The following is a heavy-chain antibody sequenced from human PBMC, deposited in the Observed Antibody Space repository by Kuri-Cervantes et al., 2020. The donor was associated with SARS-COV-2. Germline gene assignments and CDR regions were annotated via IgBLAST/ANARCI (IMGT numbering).Heavy chain of an antibody. CDR3: ARVVRGRRIAMIVAGYNWFDP. CDR2: INPDRGNT. Sequence: ASVKVSCKASGYTFTGYYIHWVRQAPGQGLEWMGWINPDRGNTNYAQKFQGRVTMTRDTSISTAYMELSRLRSDDTAVYYCARVVRGRRIAMIVAGYNWFDPWGQGTLVTVSS. V-gene: IGHV1-2*02. D-gene: IGHD3-22*01. CDR1: GYTFTGYY. J-gene: IGHJ5*02.